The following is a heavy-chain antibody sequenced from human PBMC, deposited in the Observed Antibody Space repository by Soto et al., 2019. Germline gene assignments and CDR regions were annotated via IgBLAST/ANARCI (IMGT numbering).Heavy chain of an antibody. Sequence: QVQLEQSGAEVKKPGSSVKVSCKASGGTLSDHGVAWLRQAPGQGLEWMGGTIPVFNTAKYEKKFQGRVTVTADKFTNIAYMELSSLRSEDTAFYFCARGVYGSGNYYTGPSAFDIWGQGTMVIVSS. CDR2: TIPVFNTA. D-gene: IGHD3-10*01. CDR3: ARGVYGSGNYYTGPSAFDI. V-gene: IGHV1-69*06. CDR1: GGTLSDHG. J-gene: IGHJ3*02.